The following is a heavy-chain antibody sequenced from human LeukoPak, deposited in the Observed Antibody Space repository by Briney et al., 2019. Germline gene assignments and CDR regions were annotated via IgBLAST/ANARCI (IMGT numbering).Heavy chain of an antibody. J-gene: IGHJ6*02. Sequence: SVKVSCKASGGTFSSYAISWVRQAPGQGLEWMGGIIPIFGTANYAQKFQGRVTITADESTSTAYMELSSLRSEDTAVYYCARHPRDGYNSNYYGMDVWGQGTTVTVSS. D-gene: IGHD5-24*01. CDR2: IIPIFGTA. CDR3: ARHPRDGYNSNYYGMDV. V-gene: IGHV1-69*13. CDR1: GGTFSSYA.